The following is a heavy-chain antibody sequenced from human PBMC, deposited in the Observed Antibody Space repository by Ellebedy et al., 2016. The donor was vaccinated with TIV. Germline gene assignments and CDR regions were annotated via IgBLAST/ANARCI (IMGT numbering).Heavy chain of an antibody. J-gene: IGHJ4*02. CDR2: INAGGERI. CDR3: ARTGYSSDWYASN. Sequence: GESLKISCAGSGFNFGDYSMNWVRQAPGKGLEWISYINAGGERIYYADSVKGRFTISRDNAKNSLYLQMDSLRAEDTAVYYCARTGYSSDWYASNWGQGTLVTVSS. CDR1: GFNFGDYS. V-gene: IGHV3-48*04. D-gene: IGHD6-19*01.